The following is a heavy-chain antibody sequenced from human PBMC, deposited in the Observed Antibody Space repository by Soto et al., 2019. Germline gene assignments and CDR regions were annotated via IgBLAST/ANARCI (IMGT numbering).Heavy chain of an antibody. J-gene: IGHJ4*02. D-gene: IGHD6-19*01. Sequence: EVQLLESGGGLVQPGRSLRLSCAASGFTFSSYAMNWVRQAPGKGLEWVSAMSGTGGSTYYADSVKGRFTISRDNSKNTLYLQMNSLRDEDTAVFYCAKAGFSSGWSPSYFDYWGQGTLVTVSS. CDR1: GFTFSSYA. CDR3: AKAGFSSGWSPSYFDY. V-gene: IGHV3-23*01. CDR2: MSGTGGST.